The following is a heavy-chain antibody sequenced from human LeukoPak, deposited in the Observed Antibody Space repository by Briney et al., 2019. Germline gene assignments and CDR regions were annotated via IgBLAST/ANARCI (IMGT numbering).Heavy chain of an antibody. J-gene: IGHJ5*02. CDR1: GYTFTGYY. CDR2: INPNSGGT. Sequence: ASVKVSCKASGYTFTGYYMHWVRQAPGQGLEWMGWINPNSGGTNYAQKFQGRVTMTRDTSISTAYMELSRLRSDDTAVYYCARDAEVYNWFDPWGQGTLVTVSS. V-gene: IGHV1-2*02. CDR3: ARDAEVYNWFDP.